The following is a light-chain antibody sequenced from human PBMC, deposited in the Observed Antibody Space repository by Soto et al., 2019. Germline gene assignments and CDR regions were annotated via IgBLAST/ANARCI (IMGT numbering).Light chain of an antibody. CDR3: QQFGSSPLLT. Sequence: EIVFTQSPGTLSLSPGERSTLSCRASQSVSNTKLAWYQQRPGQAPRLLIFGASNRATGVPGRFSGSGSGTDFTLAISRLEPEDFAVYYCQQFGSSPLLTFGGGTKVDIK. J-gene: IGKJ4*01. V-gene: IGKV3-20*01. CDR2: GAS. CDR1: QSVSNTK.